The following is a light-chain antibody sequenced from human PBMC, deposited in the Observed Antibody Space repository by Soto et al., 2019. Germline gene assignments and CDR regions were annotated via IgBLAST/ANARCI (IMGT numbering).Light chain of an antibody. CDR3: QQYNSYSRT. CDR2: KAS. V-gene: IGKV1-5*03. J-gene: IGKJ1*01. Sequence: DIQMTQSPSTLSASVGDRVTITCRASQSISSWLAWYQQKPGKAPKLLIYKASSLESGVPSRFSGSGSGTEFTITISSLQTDDFATYYCQQYNSYSRTFGQGTKVEIK. CDR1: QSISSW.